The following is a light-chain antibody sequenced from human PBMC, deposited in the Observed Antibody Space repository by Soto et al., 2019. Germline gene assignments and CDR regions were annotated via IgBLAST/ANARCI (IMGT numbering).Light chain of an antibody. Sequence: DIQLTQSPSFLSASVGDRVTITCRAIKDIASILPWYQQKPGKAPKLLIYAASTLQSGVPSGFGGSGSGTEFTLTITSLQPEDFATYYCQQVKTYPLTFGGGTKVEIK. CDR1: KDIASI. V-gene: IGKV1-9*01. CDR3: QQVKTYPLT. J-gene: IGKJ4*01. CDR2: AAS.